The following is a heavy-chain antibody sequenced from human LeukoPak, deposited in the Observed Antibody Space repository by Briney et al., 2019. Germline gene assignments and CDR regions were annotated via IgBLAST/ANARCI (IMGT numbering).Heavy chain of an antibody. D-gene: IGHD6-19*01. J-gene: IGHJ4*02. Sequence: ETLSLTCTVSGGSISSSPYYWGWIRQAPGKGLEWVSSIDYSGGSTHYADSVMGRFTISRDNSKNTLYLQLNSLSADDTAVYYCARNSGWYGVSWGQGTLVTVSS. CDR1: GGSISSSPYY. V-gene: IGHV3-23*01. CDR2: IDYSGGST. CDR3: ARNSGWYGVS.